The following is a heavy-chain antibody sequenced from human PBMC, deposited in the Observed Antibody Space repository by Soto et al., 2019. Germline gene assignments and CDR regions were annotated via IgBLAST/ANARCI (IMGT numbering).Heavy chain of an antibody. CDR3: ARVWFGELLTYFDY. CDR2: IYYSGST. Sequence: SETLSLTCTVSGGSISSGGYYWSWIRQHPGKGLEWIGYIYYSGSTYYNPSLKSRVTISVDTSKNQFSLKLRSVTAADTAVYYCARVWFGELLTYFDYWGQRTLVTVSS. J-gene: IGHJ4*02. D-gene: IGHD3-10*01. V-gene: IGHV4-31*03. CDR1: GGSISSGGYY.